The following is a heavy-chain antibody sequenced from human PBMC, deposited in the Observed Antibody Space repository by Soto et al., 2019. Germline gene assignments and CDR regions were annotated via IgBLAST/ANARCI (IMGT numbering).Heavy chain of an antibody. CDR3: ARGLSVTNTFYYYYAMDV. Sequence: ASETLSLTCAVYGGSFSRYFWNWIRQPPGKGLEWIGEINHSGRTNYNPSLKSRVTISVDTSKNQLSLKLSSVTAADTAVYYCARGLSVTNTFYYYYAMDVWGQGTTVTVSS. D-gene: IGHD2-8*01. J-gene: IGHJ6*02. CDR2: INHSGRT. V-gene: IGHV4-34*01. CDR1: GGSFSRYF.